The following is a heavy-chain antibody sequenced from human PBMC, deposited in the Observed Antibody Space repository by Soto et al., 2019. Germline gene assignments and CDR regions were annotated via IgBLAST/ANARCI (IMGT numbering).Heavy chain of an antibody. CDR3: TDSGPFDY. D-gene: IGHD2-21*01. CDR1: GFYFSNAW. Sequence: VQVVESGGGLVKPGGSLRLSCVGSGFYFSNAWMHWVRQAPGKGLEWVGRIKSKTHGETTDYAAPVKDRFTISRDDSKDTIYLQMTSLKTEDTAVYYCTDSGPFDYWGQGTLVSVSS. CDR2: IKSKTHGETT. V-gene: IGHV3-15*01. J-gene: IGHJ4*02.